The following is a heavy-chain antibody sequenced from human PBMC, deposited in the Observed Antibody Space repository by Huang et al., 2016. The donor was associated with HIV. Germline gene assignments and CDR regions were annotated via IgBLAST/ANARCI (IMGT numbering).Heavy chain of an antibody. J-gene: IGHJ3*02. CDR1: GGSFSGYY. Sequence: QVQLQQWGAGLLKPSETLSLTCAVYGGSFSGYYWSWLRQSPGKGLEGVGESNHSGSTNHNPSLKSRLSIAVSTSQSQFSLKLRSVTAADTAVYYCARERMMSWLDDHDAFDIWGQGTMVTVSS. V-gene: IGHV4-34*01. CDR2: SNHSGST. CDR3: ARERMMSWLDDHDAFDI. D-gene: IGHD1-1*01.